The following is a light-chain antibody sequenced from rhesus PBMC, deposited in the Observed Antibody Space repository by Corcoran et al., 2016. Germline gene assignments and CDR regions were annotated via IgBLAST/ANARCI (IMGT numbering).Light chain of an antibody. J-gene: IGKJ1*01. Sequence: DIQMTQSPSSLSASVGDRVTITCRASQGISSWLAWYQQKPGKAPKLRIYKSSSLQSGVPSRFSGSGCGTDVTLTISSLQAEDFATYYCQQYNSAPPWTFGQGTKVEIK. CDR3: QQYNSAPPWT. V-gene: IGKV1-21*01. CDR2: KSS. CDR1: QGISSW.